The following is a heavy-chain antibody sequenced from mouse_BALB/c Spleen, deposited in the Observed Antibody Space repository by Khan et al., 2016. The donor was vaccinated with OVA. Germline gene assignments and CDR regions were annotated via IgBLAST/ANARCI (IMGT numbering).Heavy chain of an antibody. V-gene: IGHV9-2-1*01. D-gene: IGHD2-14*01. CDR2: INTETGEP. CDR1: GYTFTDYS. CDR3: ARDRYDYFDY. J-gene: IGHJ2*01. Sequence: QIQLVQSGPELKKPGESVKISCKASGYTFTDYSMHWVKQAPGKGLKWMGWINTETGEPTYADDFKGRFAFSLETSASTAYLQINNLKNEDTATYFCARDRYDYFDYWGQGTTLTVSS.